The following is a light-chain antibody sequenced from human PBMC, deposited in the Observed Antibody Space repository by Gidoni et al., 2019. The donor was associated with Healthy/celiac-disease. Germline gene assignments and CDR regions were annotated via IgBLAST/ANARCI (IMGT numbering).Light chain of an antibody. CDR1: QSVSSSY. J-gene: IGKJ2*01. CDR3: QQYGSSPPTYT. V-gene: IGKV3-20*01. CDR2: GAP. Sequence: IVLTQSPGTLSLSPGERATLSCRASQSVSSSYLAWYQQNPGQAPRRLIDGAPSRATGIPDRCSGSGSGTDFTLTISRLEPEDFAVYYCQQYGSSPPTYTFXXXTKLEIK.